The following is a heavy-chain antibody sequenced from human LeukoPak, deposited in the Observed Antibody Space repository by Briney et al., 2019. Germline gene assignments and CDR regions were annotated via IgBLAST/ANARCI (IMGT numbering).Heavy chain of an antibody. Sequence: GGSLRLSCAASGFTFSSYGMHWVRQAPGKGLEWVAVISYDGSNKYYADSVKGRFTISRDNSKNTLYLQMNSLRAEDTAVYYCASATVTTGLDYWGQGTLVTVSS. V-gene: IGHV3-30*03. CDR1: GFTFSSYG. CDR2: ISYDGSNK. D-gene: IGHD4-17*01. CDR3: ASATVTTGLDY. J-gene: IGHJ4*02.